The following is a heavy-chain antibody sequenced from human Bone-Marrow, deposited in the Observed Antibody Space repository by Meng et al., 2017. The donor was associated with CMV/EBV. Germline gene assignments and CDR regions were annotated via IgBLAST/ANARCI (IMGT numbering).Heavy chain of an antibody. CDR1: GFTFGSYG. V-gene: IGHV3-23*01. J-gene: IGHJ4*02. D-gene: IGHD2-2*01. CDR2: ITGSGYST. Sequence: SCAASGFTFGSYGMSWVRQDQVKGLEWVSTITGSGYSTYYADSVKGRFTISRDNSKNTLYLQMNSLRADDTAVYYCAKNNQLSSFDYWGQGTLVTVSS. CDR3: AKNNQLSSFDY.